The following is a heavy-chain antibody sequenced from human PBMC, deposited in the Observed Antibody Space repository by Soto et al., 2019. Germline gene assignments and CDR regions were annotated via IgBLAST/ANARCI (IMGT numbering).Heavy chain of an antibody. CDR3: AKDVTSSYNWFDP. Sequence: GGSLRLSCAASGFTFSSYSISWVRQAPGKGLEGVSAISGSGGSTYYADSVKGRFTISRDNSKNTLYLQMNSLRAEDTAVYYCAKDVTSSYNWFDPWGQGTLVTVSS. CDR1: GFTFSSYS. D-gene: IGHD6-19*01. V-gene: IGHV3-23*01. J-gene: IGHJ5*02. CDR2: ISGSGGST.